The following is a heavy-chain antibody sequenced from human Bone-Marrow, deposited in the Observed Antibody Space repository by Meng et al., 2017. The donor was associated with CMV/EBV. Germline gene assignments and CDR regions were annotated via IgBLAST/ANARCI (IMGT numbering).Heavy chain of an antibody. V-gene: IGHV4-39*01. CDR3: ARHRLGMSDILN. J-gene: IGHJ4*02. CDR2: IYYSGST. D-gene: IGHD3-9*01. CDR1: GGSISSSSYY. Sequence: SETLSLTCTVSGGSISSSSYYWGWIRQPPGKGLEWIGSIYYSGSTYYNPSLKSRVTISVDTSKNQFSLELSSVTAADTAVYYCARHRLGMSDILNWGQGTLVTVSS.